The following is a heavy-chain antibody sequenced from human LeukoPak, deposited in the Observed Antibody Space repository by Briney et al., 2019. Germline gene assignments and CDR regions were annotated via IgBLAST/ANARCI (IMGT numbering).Heavy chain of an antibody. V-gene: IGHV3-64*01. CDR2: ISSNGGST. J-gene: IGHJ4*02. D-gene: IGHD6-19*01. CDR1: GFTFSSYA. CDR3: ARETYYGGWYDY. Sequence: GGSLRLSCAASGFTFSSYAMNWVRQAPGKGLEYVSAISSNGGSTYYANSVKGRFTISRDNSKNTLYLQMGSLRAEDMAVYYCARETYYGGWYDYWGQGNLVTVSS.